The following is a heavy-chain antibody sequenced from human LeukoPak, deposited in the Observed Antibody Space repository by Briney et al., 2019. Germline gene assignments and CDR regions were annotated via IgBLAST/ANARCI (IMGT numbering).Heavy chain of an antibody. CDR2: MSPKNGNT. J-gene: IGHJ6*03. CDR3: ARGRRAAIEAYYYYMDV. D-gene: IGHD2-2*01. V-gene: IGHV1-8*03. Sequence: ASVKVSCKASGYTFTTYHINWVRQATGQGLEWMGWMSPKNGNTGYAQKFQGRVTVTRNTSISTVYMELSSLRSEDTAVYYCARGRRAAIEAYYYYMDVWGKGTTVTVSS. CDR1: GYTFTTYH.